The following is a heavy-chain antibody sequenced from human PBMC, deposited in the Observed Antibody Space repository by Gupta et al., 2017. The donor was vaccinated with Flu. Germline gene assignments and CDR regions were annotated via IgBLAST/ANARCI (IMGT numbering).Heavy chain of an antibody. CDR1: GFSLSTFGMR. Sequence: QITLKVSGPVLAKPIQTLPLTCPVAGFSLSTFGMRVCWIRQPPGKALGCLARIDWDDQRDYNTSLKTRFTISKDTSKNQAVLTMTNMEPVDTAVYYCTRRLVGTTHVLDYWGQGTLVTVSS. V-gene: IGHV2-70*04. CDR2: IDWDDQR. D-gene: IGHD1-1*01. J-gene: IGHJ4*02. CDR3: TRRLVGTTHVLDY.